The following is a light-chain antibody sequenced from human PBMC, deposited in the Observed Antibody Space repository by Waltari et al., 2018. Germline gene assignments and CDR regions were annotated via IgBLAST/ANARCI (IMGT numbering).Light chain of an antibody. CDR3: CSYAGGNTYV. CDR2: NVN. CDR1: SSNVGGYNY. J-gene: IGLJ1*01. V-gene: IGLV2-11*01. Sequence: QSALTQPRSVSGSPGQSVTISCTGTSSNVGGYNYVFWYQHRPGKAPKLMLYNVNNRPAGVPDRFSGSKSANAASLTISGLQAEDEADYYCCSYAGGNTYVFGTGTKVTVL.